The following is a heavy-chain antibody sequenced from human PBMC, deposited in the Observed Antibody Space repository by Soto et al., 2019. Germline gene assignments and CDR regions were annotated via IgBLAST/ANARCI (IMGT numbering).Heavy chain of an antibody. D-gene: IGHD3-10*01. Sequence: QTGGALRLSCAASGFTFSSYAMSWVRQAPGKGLEWVSAISGSGGSTYYADSVKGRFTISRDNSKNTLYLQMNSLRAEDTAVYYCAKTIGLLWFGELRYYFDYWGQGTLVTVSS. CDR1: GFTFSSYA. V-gene: IGHV3-23*01. CDR2: ISGSGGST. J-gene: IGHJ4*02. CDR3: AKTIGLLWFGELRYYFDY.